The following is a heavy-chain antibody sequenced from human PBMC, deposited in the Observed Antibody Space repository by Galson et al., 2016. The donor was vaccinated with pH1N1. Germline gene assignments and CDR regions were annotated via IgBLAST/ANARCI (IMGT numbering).Heavy chain of an antibody. V-gene: IGHV3-30*18. CDR1: GFTFSSYG. Sequence: SLRLSCAASGFTFSSYGFHWVRQAPGKGLEWVAVISYDGSNKYYADSVKGRFTISRDNSKNTLYLQMNSLRAEDTAVYYCAKVVRGSSWPSFDYWSQGTLVTVSS. D-gene: IGHD6-13*01. CDR3: AKVVRGSSWPSFDY. CDR2: ISYDGSNK. J-gene: IGHJ4*02.